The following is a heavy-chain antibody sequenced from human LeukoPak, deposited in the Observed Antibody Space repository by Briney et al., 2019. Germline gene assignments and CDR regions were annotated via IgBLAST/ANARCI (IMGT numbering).Heavy chain of an antibody. V-gene: IGHV3-30-3*01. CDR3: ARDFFPIVDSTWYEIGY. J-gene: IGHJ4*02. Sequence: GGSLRLSCAASGFTFNDYAMYWVRQAPGKGLEWVTLISYDGYDRSYADSVRGRFTISRDNSRNTLYLQMDSLRSEDTAVYYCARDFFPIVDSTWYEIGYWGQGTLVTVSS. CDR1: GFTFNDYA. D-gene: IGHD2-21*01. CDR2: ISYDGYDR.